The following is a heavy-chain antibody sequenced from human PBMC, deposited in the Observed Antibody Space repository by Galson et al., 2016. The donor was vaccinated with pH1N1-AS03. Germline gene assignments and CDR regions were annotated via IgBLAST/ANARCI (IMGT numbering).Heavy chain of an antibody. CDR1: GFAVSDYY. D-gene: IGHD5-24*01. CDR3: ARFQFQFTFDH. V-gene: IGHV3-7*03. Sequence: SLRLSCAASGFAVSDYYVSWVRQAPGKGLERVANIKQDGSEIHYADSVRGRFTISRDNAKSSLYLQMNSLRADDTAVYFCARFQFQFTFDHWGQGNLVTVSS. CDR2: IKQDGSEI. J-gene: IGHJ4*02.